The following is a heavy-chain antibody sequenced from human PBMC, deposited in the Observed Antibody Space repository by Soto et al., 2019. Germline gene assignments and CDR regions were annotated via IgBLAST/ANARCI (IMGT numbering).Heavy chain of an antibody. J-gene: IGHJ4*02. CDR3: AKDGTTES. D-gene: IGHD4-17*01. CDR1: GFTFDAYA. CDR2: ISWNSGSI. V-gene: IGHV3-9*01. Sequence: EVQLVESGGGLVQPGRSLRLSCAASGFTFDAYAMHWVREAPGKGLEWVSGISWNSGSIGYADSVKGRFTISRDNAKNSLYLQMNSLRAEDTALYYCAKDGTTESWGQGTLVTVSS.